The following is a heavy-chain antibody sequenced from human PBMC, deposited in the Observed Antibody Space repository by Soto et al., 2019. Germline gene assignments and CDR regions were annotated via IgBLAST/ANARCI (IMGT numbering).Heavy chain of an antibody. Sequence: SETLSLTCTVSSDSFSKYYWTWIRQPPGKGLEWIGYIYYNGNTNYNPSLKRRVTISVDTSKKEISLKLSSVTAADTAVYYCASVTFGGVVLAHWGQGTLVTVSS. CDR1: SDSFSKYY. J-gene: IGHJ4*02. V-gene: IGHV4-59*01. CDR2: IYYNGNT. CDR3: ASVTFGGVVLAH. D-gene: IGHD3-16*01.